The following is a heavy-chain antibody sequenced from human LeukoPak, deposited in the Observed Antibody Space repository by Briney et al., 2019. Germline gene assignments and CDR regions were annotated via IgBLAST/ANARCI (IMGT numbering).Heavy chain of an antibody. CDR2: IYYSGST. CDR1: GGSMSPYH. Sequence: SETLSLTCTVSGGSMSPYHWGWIRQPPGKGLEWTGYIYYSGSTNYNPSLKSRVTISVDTSKNQFSLKLSSVTAADTAVYYCAREEIADYGGNPSYAFDIWGQGTMVTVSS. J-gene: IGHJ3*02. D-gene: IGHD4-23*01. CDR3: AREEIADYGGNPSYAFDI. V-gene: IGHV4-59*01.